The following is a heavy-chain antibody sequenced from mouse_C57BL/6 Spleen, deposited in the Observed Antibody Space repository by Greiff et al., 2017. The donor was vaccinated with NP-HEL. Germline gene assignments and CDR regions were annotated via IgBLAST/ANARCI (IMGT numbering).Heavy chain of an antibody. CDR2: IRLKSDNYAT. Sequence: EVKLVESGGGLVQPGGSMKLSCVASGFTFSNYWMNWVRQSPEKGLEWVAQIRLKSDNYATHYAESVKGRFTISRDDSKSSVYLQMNNLSAEDTGIYYCTAGYSNYETWFAYWGQGTLVTVSA. D-gene: IGHD2-5*01. CDR3: TAGYSNYETWFAY. V-gene: IGHV6-3*01. J-gene: IGHJ3*01. CDR1: GFTFSNYW.